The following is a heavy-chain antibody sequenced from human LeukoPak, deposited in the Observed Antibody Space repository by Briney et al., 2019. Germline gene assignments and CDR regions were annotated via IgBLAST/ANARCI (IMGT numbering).Heavy chain of an antibody. J-gene: IGHJ4*02. CDR2: ISGSGGST. CDR1: GFTFSSYA. Sequence: PGGSLRLSCAASGFTFSSYAMSWVRQAPGKGLEWVSAISGSGGSTYYADSVKGRFTISRDNSKNTLYLQMNSLRAEDTAVYYCAKGLYDYVWGSYRFSFDYWGQGTLVTVSS. V-gene: IGHV3-23*01. CDR3: AKGLYDYVWGSYRFSFDY. D-gene: IGHD3-16*02.